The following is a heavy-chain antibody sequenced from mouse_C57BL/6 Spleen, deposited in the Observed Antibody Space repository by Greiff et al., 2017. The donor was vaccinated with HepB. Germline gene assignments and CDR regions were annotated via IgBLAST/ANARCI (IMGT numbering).Heavy chain of an antibody. V-gene: IGHV1-50*01. J-gene: IGHJ3*01. CDR2: IDPSDSYT. Sequence: QVQLQQSGAELVKPGASVKLSCKASGYTFTSYWMQWVKQRPGQGLEWIGEIDPSDSYTNYNQKFKGKATLTVDTSSSTAYMQLSSLTSEDSAVYYCASFYYSFAYWGQGTLVTVSA. CDR1: GYTFTSYW. D-gene: IGHD2-1*01. CDR3: ASFYYSFAY.